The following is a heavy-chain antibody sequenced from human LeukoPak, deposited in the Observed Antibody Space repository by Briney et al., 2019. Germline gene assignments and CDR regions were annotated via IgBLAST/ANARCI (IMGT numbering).Heavy chain of an antibody. J-gene: IGHJ6*02. V-gene: IGHV1-18*01. CDR2: ISAYNGNT. CDR3: ARDPDYDFWSGYYYYGMDV. Sequence: WASVKVSCKASGYTFTSYGISWVRQAPGQGLEWMGWISAYNGNTNYAQKLQGRVTMTTDTSTSTACMELRSLRSDDTAVYYCARDPDYDFWSGYYYYGMDVWGQGTTVTVSS. CDR1: GYTFTSYG. D-gene: IGHD3-3*01.